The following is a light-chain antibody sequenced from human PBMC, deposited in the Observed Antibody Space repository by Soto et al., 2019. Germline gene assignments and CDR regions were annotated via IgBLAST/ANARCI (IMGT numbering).Light chain of an antibody. CDR1: QGISSY. CDR2: AAS. Sequence: AIRMTQSPSSLSASTGDRVTITCRASQGISSYLAWYQQKPGKDPKLLIYAASTLQSGVPSRFSGSGSGTDFTLTISRLQSEDFATYYCQQYYTSPSFGQGTKVDIK. J-gene: IGKJ1*01. CDR3: QQYYTSPS. V-gene: IGKV1-8*01.